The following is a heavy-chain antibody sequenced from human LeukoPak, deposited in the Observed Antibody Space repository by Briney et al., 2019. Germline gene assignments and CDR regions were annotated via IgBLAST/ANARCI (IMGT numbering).Heavy chain of an antibody. CDR1: GGSISSYY. Sequence: SETLSLTCTVSGGSISSYYWSWIRQPPGKGLEWIGEINHSGSTNYNPSLKSRVTISVDTSKNQFSLKLSSVTAADTAVYYCAAGSGYSFDYWGQGTLVTVSS. CDR2: INHSGST. V-gene: IGHV4-34*01. J-gene: IGHJ4*02. CDR3: AAGSGYSFDY. D-gene: IGHD6-19*01.